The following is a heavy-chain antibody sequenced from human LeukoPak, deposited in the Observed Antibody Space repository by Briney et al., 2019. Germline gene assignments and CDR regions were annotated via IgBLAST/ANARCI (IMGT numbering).Heavy chain of an antibody. CDR3: ARSVITFGGVIVRGLDY. Sequence: ASVKVSCKASGGTFSSYAISWVRQAPGQGLEWMGRIIPIFGTANYAQKFQGRVTITTDESTSTACMELSSLRSEDTAVYYCARSVITFGGVIVRGLDYWGQGTLVTVSS. V-gene: IGHV1-69*05. CDR1: GGTFSSYA. D-gene: IGHD3-16*02. J-gene: IGHJ4*02. CDR2: IIPIFGTA.